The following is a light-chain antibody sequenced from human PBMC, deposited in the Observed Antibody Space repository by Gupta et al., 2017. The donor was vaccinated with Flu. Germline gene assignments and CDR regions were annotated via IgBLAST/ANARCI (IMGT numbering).Light chain of an antibody. CDR1: QSVYSNY. J-gene: IGKJ2*01. CDR2: DAS. CDR3: QQYGGSPQT. Sequence: EIVLTQSPATLSLSPGERVTLSCGASQSVYSNYLAWYQQKPGLAPRLLIYDASSRATGIPDRFSGSGSGTDFTLTISRLEPEDFAVYYCQQYGGSPQTFGQGTXLEI. V-gene: IGKV3D-20*01.